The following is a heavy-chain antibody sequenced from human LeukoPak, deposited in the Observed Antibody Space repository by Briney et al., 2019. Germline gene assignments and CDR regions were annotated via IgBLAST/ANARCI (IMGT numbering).Heavy chain of an antibody. CDR2: IYPADSET. J-gene: IGHJ4*02. CDR1: GSTFTSHW. CDR3: ATPTTGCSSTSCYLLF. D-gene: IGHD2-2*01. V-gene: IGHV5-51*01. Sequence: GESLKISCKDSGSTFTSHWFGWVRQMPGKGLEWMGVIYPADSETTYSPSFQGQVTISADKSISTAYLQWSSLKASDTAMYYCATPTTGCSSTSCYLLFWGQGTLVTVSS.